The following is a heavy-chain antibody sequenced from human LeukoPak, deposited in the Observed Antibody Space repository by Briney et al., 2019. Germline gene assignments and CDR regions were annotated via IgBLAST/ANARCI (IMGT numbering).Heavy chain of an antibody. V-gene: IGHV3-7*03. Sequence: GGSLRLSCAASGFTFSGYWMSWVRQAPGKGLEWAANVYEDGSGSYYVDSVKGRFTVSRDYAENSLYLQMNSLRPDDTAVYYCARYSGRYHSFHYWGQGTLVTVSS. CDR1: GFTFSGYW. CDR2: VYEDGSGS. D-gene: IGHD1-26*01. CDR3: ARYSGRYHSFHY. J-gene: IGHJ4*02.